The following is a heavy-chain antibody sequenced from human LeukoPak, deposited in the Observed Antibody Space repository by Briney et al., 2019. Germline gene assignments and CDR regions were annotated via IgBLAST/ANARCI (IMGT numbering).Heavy chain of an antibody. J-gene: IGHJ6*02. CDR2: IYYSGST. Sequence: SETLSLTCTVSGGSISSSSYYWGWVRQPPGKGLEWIGSIYYSGSTYYNPPLKSRVTISVDTSKNQFSLKLSSVTAADTAVYYCARKLTGNYYGMDVWGQGTTVTVSS. CDR3: ARKLTGNYYGMDV. V-gene: IGHV4-39*01. D-gene: IGHD1-14*01. CDR1: GGSISSSSYY.